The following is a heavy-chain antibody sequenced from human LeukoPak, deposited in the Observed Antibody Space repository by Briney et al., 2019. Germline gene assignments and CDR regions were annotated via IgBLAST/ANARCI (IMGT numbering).Heavy chain of an antibody. CDR1: GGSISSSTYY. CDR2: IYYSGST. V-gene: IGHV4-39*01. J-gene: IGHJ6*02. Sequence: PSETLSLTCSVSGGSISSSTYYWGWIRQPPGKGLEWIGSIYYSGSTYYNLSLKSRVTISVDTSKNQVSLKLSSVTAADTAVYYCARVLYYYYYGMDVWGQGTTVTVSS. CDR3: ARVLYYYYYGMDV.